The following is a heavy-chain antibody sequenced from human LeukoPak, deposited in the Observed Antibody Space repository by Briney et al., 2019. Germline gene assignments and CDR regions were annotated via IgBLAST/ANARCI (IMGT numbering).Heavy chain of an antibody. CDR2: IRYDGSNK. J-gene: IGHJ4*02. CDR1: GFTFSSYG. CDR3: EKDGVAAAVGGWYFDY. V-gene: IGHV3-30*02. D-gene: IGHD6-13*01. Sequence: EPGGSLRLSCAASGFTFSSYGRHWVRQAPGKGLEWVAFIRYDGSNKYYADSVKGRFTISRDNSKNTLYLQMNSLRAEDTAVYYCEKDGVAAAVGGWYFDYWGQGTLVTVSS.